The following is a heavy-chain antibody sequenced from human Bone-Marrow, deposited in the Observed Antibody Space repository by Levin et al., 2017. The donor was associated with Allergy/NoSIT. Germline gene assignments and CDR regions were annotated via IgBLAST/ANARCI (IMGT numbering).Heavy chain of an antibody. Sequence: SVKVSCKASGGTFSTHAFSWVRQAPGQGLEWMGGIIPAFRTPNYAQKFQDRVTITADEPSTTAYMELSGLRSDDTAVYYCARSGQQLDPRHFYYYMDVWGKGTTVTVSS. D-gene: IGHD6-13*01. CDR3: ARSGQQLDPRHFYYYMDV. J-gene: IGHJ6*03. CDR1: GGTFSTHA. V-gene: IGHV1-69*13. CDR2: IIPAFRTP.